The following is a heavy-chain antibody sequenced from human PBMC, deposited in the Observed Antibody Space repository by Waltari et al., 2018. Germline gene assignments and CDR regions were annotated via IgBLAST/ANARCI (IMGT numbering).Heavy chain of an antibody. CDR3: ARDKMLLRTMDV. CDR2: IYASGNP. Sequence: QVRLQESGPGLVKPSETLSLICTVSGASVSSDYWSWIRQPAGKGLEWTGRIYASGNPNYSPSLRGRLTISVDTSKNQVSLRLTSVTTADSAVYYCARDKMLLRTMDVWGQGTTVVVSS. D-gene: IGHD2-8*01. V-gene: IGHV4-4*07. J-gene: IGHJ6*02. CDR1: GASVSSDY.